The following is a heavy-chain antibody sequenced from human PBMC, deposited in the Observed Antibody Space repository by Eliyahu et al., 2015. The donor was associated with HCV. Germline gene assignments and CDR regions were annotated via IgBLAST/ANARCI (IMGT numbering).Heavy chain of an antibody. CDR2: ISYDGSKT. J-gene: IGHJ4*02. V-gene: IGHV3-30*18. CDR1: XXTFNNYG. Sequence: QVQLVESGGGVXQPGRSLRXSXAASXXTFNNYGXHWVRQAPGKGLEWVAVISYDGSKTYYADSVTGRFTISRDNSKNTLYLQMNRLKPEDTAMYYCAKSAVLLWFGEGRNYFDYWGLGTLVIASS. CDR3: AKSAVLLWFGEGRNYFDY. D-gene: IGHD3-10*01.